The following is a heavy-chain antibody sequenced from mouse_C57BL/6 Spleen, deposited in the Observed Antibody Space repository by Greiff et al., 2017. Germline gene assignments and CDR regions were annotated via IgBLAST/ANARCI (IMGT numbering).Heavy chain of an antibody. CDR1: GFTFSDYG. J-gene: IGHJ1*03. Sequence: EVKLEESGGGLVKPGGSLKLSCAASGFTFSDYGMHWVRQAPEKGLEWVAYISSGSSTIYYADTVKGRFTISRDNAKNTLFLQMTSLRSEDTAMYYCAGPDWYFDVWGTGTTVTVSS. V-gene: IGHV5-17*01. CDR3: AGPDWYFDV. CDR2: ISSGSSTI.